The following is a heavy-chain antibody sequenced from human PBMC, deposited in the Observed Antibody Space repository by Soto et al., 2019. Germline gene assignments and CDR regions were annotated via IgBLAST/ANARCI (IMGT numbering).Heavy chain of an antibody. CDR3: ARADSGYAHGYYYYGMDV. V-gene: IGHV1-69*13. CDR2: IIPIFGTA. CDR1: GGTFSSYA. J-gene: IGHJ6*02. Sequence: GASVKVSCKASGGTFSSYAISWVRQAPGQGLEWMGGIIPIFGTANYAQKFQGRVTITADESTSTAYMELSSLRAEDTAVYYCARADSGYAHGYYYYGMDVWGQGTTVTVSS. D-gene: IGHD5-12*01.